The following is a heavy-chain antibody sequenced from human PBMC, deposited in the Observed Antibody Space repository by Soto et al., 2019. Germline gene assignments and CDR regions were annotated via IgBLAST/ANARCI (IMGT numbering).Heavy chain of an antibody. CDR1: GYTFGGYG. D-gene: IGHD4-17*01. CDR3: ARSSGSYGDYALRLQY. J-gene: IGHJ4*02. Sequence: QVHLVQSGAEVKKPGASVKVSCKASGYTFGGYGLAWVRQAPGQGLEWMGWISAYTGNTLYAQKFQDRLTMTTDTSTSTAYMEMRSLRSDDTGVYLCARSSGSYGDYALRLQYWGQGTLVTVSS. V-gene: IGHV1-18*04. CDR2: ISAYTGNT.